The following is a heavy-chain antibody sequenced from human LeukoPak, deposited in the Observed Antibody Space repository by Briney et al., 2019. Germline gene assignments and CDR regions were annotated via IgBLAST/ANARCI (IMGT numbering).Heavy chain of an antibody. CDR1: GFIFSTYG. CDR2: ISYDGSTK. J-gene: IGHJ3*02. V-gene: IGHV3-30*18. D-gene: IGHD1-7*01. CDR3: AKDMYGQGNSNDAFDI. Sequence: PGGSLRLSCAASGFIFSTYGMHWVRQAPGKGLEWVAVISYDGSTKYYVDSVKGRFTISRDNSKNTLYLQMNSLRAEDTAVHYCAKDMYGQGNSNDAFDIWGQGTMVTVSS.